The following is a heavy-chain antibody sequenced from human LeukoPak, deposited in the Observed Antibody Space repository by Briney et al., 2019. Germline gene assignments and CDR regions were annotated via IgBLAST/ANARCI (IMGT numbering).Heavy chain of an antibody. CDR2: ISSNGGST. CDR1: GFTFSSYA. V-gene: IGHV3-64*01. CDR3: ARGRDDYYGSGSFKGWGEDYYYYYYMDV. Sequence: GGSLRLSRAASGFTFSSYAMHWVRQAPGKGLEYVSAISSNGGSTYYANSVKGRFTISRDNSKNTLYLQMGSLRAEDMAVYYCARGRDDYYGSGSFKGWGEDYYYYYYMDVWGKGTTVTVSS. D-gene: IGHD3-10*01. J-gene: IGHJ6*03.